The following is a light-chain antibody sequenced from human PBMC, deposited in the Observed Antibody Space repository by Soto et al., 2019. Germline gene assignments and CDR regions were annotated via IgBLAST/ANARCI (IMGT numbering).Light chain of an antibody. CDR3: QQYNSYSGT. CDR1: QSISSW. CDR2: DAS. J-gene: IGKJ1*01. Sequence: GDRVTITCRASQSISSWLAWYQQKPGKAPKLLIYDASSLESGVPSRFSGSGSGTEFTLTISSLQPDDFATYYCQQYNSYSGTFXQGTKVDIK. V-gene: IGKV1-5*01.